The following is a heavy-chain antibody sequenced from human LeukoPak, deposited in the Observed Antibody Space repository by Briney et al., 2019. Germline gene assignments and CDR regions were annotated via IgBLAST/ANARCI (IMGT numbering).Heavy chain of an antibody. V-gene: IGHV4-4*07. CDR1: GGSISSYY. J-gene: IGHJ4*02. Sequence: SETLSLTCTVSGGSISSYYWSWIRQPAGPELEGIGRICTSGSTSYNPSLKSRVTMSVDTYKNQFSRTLTCVTAADTAVYSCARALAGDVVDYLDYWGQATLVTVSS. CDR3: ARALAGDVVDYLDY. D-gene: IGHD6-19*01. CDR2: ICTSGST.